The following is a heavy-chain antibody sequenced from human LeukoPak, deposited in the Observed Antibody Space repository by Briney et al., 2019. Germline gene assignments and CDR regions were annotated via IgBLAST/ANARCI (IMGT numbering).Heavy chain of an antibody. D-gene: IGHD2-2*01. J-gene: IGHJ6*03. V-gene: IGHV1-69*01. CDR1: GGTFSSYA. Sequence: SVKVSCKASGGTFSSYAISWVRQAPGQGLAWMGGIIPIFGAANYAQKFQGRVTITADESTSTAYMELSSLRSEDTAVYYCARFSEYQLLRSSDYYYYMDVWGKGTTVTVSS. CDR3: ARFSEYQLLRSSDYYYYMDV. CDR2: IIPIFGAA.